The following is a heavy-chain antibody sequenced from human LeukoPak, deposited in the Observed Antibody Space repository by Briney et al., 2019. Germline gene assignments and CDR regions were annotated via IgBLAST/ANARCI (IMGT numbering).Heavy chain of an antibody. Sequence: SETLSLTCTVSGGSISSGSYYWSWIRQPAGKGLEWIGRIYTSGSTNYNPSLKSRVTISVDTSKNQFSLKLSSVTAADTAVYYCASGAGIGDYWGQGTLVTVSS. CDR2: IYTSGST. D-gene: IGHD6-19*01. CDR3: ASGAGIGDY. V-gene: IGHV4-61*02. CDR1: GGSISSGSYY. J-gene: IGHJ4*02.